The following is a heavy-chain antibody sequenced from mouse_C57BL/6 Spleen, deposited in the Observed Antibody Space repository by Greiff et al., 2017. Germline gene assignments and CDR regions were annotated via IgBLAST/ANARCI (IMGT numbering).Heavy chain of an antibody. CDR1: GYTFTSYW. CDR3: AREGIYDRGFAY. J-gene: IGHJ3*01. V-gene: IGHV1-52*01. D-gene: IGHD2-12*01. CDR2: IDPSDSET. Sequence: QVQLQQPGAELVRPGSSVKLSCKASGYTFTSYWMHWVKQRPIQGLEWIGNIDPSDSETHYNQKFKVKATLTVDKSSSTAYMQLSSLTSEDSAVYYCAREGIYDRGFAYWGQGTLVTVSA.